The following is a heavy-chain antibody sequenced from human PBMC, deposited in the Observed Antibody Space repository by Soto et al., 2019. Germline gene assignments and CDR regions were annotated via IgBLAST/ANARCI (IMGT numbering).Heavy chain of an antibody. CDR3: AVTSYCSGGSCYPYYYGMDV. CDR1: GGTFSSYA. V-gene: IGHV1-69*06. D-gene: IGHD2-15*01. Sequence: ASVKVSCKASGGTFSSYAISWVRQAPGQGLEWMGGIIPIFGTANYAQKFQGRVTITADKSTSTAYMEPSSLRSEDTAVYYCAVTSYCSGGSCYPYYYGMDVWGQGTTVTVSS. CDR2: IIPIFGTA. J-gene: IGHJ6*02.